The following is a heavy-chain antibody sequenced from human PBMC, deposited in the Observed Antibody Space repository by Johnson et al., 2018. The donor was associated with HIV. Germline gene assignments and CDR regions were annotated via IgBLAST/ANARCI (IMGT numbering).Heavy chain of an antibody. Sequence: QVQLVESGGGVVQPGRSLRIYCAVSEFTFSSYAMHWVSQAPGKGLEWVAVISYDGSNKYYADSVKGRFTISRDNSKNTLYLQMNSLRTEDTALYYCAKGGTVTTDAFDIWGQGTMVTVSS. CDR3: AKGGTVTTDAFDI. J-gene: IGHJ3*02. CDR1: EFTFSSYA. CDR2: ISYDGSNK. D-gene: IGHD4-17*01. V-gene: IGHV3-30-3*01.